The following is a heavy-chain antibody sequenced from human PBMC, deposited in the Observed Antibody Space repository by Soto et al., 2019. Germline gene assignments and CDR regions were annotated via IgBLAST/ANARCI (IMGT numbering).Heavy chain of an antibody. D-gene: IGHD5-12*01. CDR1: GLTFSNDW. CDR3: AVYGYGESAAAY. V-gene: IGHV3-7*03. CDR2: INQDGSKR. Sequence: EMQLVESGGGLVQPGGSLRLSCAGSGLTFSNDWLNWVRQAPGKGLEWVANINQDGSKRYYVDSVRGRFTISSDNVENSLDLQLNSLRPEDTAVYYCAVYGYGESAAAYWGQGTLVTVSS. J-gene: IGHJ4*02.